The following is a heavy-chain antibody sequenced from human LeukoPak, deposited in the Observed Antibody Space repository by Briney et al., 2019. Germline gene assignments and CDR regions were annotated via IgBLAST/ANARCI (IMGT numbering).Heavy chain of an antibody. D-gene: IGHD1-26*01. CDR1: GFTFSSYS. CDR2: ISSSSSYI. CDR3: AKDRDSGSYLSSPFDY. V-gene: IGHV3-21*01. J-gene: IGHJ4*02. Sequence: GGSLRLSCAASGFTFSSYSMNWVRQAPGKGLEWVSSISSSSSYIYYADSVKGRFTISRDNSKNTLYLQMNSLRAEDTAVYYCAKDRDSGSYLSSPFDYWGQGTLVTVSS.